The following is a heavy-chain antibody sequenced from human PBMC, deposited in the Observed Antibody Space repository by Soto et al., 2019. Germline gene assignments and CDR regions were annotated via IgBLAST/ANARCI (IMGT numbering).Heavy chain of an antibody. Sequence: PSVTLSLTCTVSGGSISSYYWSWIRQPPGKGLEWIGYIYYSGSTNYNPSLKSRVTISVDTSKNQFSLKLSSVTAADTAVYYCARGGSNSSSWYWNYYYYGMEVWGQGTTVTVSS. CDR3: ARGGSNSSSWYWNYYYYGMEV. D-gene: IGHD6-13*01. J-gene: IGHJ6*02. CDR1: GGSISSYY. CDR2: IYYSGST. V-gene: IGHV4-59*01.